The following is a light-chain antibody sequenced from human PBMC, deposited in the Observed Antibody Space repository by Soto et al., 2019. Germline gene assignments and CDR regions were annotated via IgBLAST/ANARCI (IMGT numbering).Light chain of an antibody. Sequence: SVLAQPASVSGSPGQSITISCTGSGSDIATFNYVSWYQQYPGKAPKLLIYQVTSRASGVSHRFSGSKSGNTAALTISGLQPEDEAEYYCNSYSSTSFYVFGTGTKV. J-gene: IGLJ1*01. CDR3: NSYSSTSFYV. CDR1: GSDIATFNY. V-gene: IGLV2-14*01. CDR2: QVT.